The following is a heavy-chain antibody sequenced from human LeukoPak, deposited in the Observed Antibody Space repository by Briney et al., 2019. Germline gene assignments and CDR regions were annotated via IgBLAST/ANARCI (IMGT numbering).Heavy chain of an antibody. CDR2: INHSGST. Sequence: LRLSCAASGFTFSDYYMTWIRQPPGKGLEWIWEINHSGSTNYNPPLKSRVTISVDTSKNQFSLKLSSVTAADTAVYYCARAAITMIVVVRGPRDYYMDVWGKGTTVTVSS. CDR1: GFTFSDYY. V-gene: IGHV4-34*01. CDR3: ARAAITMIVVVRGPRDYYMDV. D-gene: IGHD3-22*01. J-gene: IGHJ6*03.